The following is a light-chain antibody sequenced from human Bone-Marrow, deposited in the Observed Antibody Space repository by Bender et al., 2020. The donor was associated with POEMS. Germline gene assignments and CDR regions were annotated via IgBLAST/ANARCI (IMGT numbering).Light chain of an antibody. J-gene: IGLJ1*01. CDR2: DVT. CDR1: NSDVDAYDN. CDR3: CSYASSGIYV. V-gene: IGLV2-14*03. Sequence: QSALTQPASVSGSPGQSITISCTGTNSDVDAYDNVSWYQQHPGTVPKLIIYDVTNRPSGISSRFSGSKSGNTASLTISGLQAEDEADYYCCSYASSGIYVFGTGTKVTVL.